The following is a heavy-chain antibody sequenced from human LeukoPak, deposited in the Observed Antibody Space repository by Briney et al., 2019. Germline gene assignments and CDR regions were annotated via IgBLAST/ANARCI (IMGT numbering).Heavy chain of an antibody. CDR2: IYYSGST. CDR1: GGSISSSSYY. CDR3: ARQVYDYDVLDY. D-gene: IGHD4-17*01. J-gene: IGHJ4*02. Sequence: PSETLSLTCTVSGGSISSSSYYWGWIRQPPGKGLEWIGSIYYSGSTYYNPSLKSRVTISVDTSKNQFSLKLSSVTAADTAVYYCARQVYDYDVLDYGGEGTLVTVSS. V-gene: IGHV4-39*01.